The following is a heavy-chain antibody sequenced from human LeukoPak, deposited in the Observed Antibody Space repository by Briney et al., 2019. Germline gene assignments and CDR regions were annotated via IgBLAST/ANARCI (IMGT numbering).Heavy chain of an antibody. V-gene: IGHV1-69*13. J-gene: IGHJ1*01. Sequence: SVKVSCKASGGTFSSYAISWVRQAPGQGLEWMGGIIPIFGTANYAQKFQGRVTITADESTSTAYMELSSLRSEDTAIYYCARHRGSSSWYGAREAEYFQHWGQGTLVTVSS. CDR3: ARHRGSSSWYGAREAEYFQH. CDR2: IIPIFGTA. CDR1: GGTFSSYA. D-gene: IGHD6-13*01.